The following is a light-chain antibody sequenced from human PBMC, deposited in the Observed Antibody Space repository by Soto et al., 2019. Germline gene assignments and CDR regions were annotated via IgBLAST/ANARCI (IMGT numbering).Light chain of an antibody. CDR2: EVR. CDR3: SSYTTSSTLV. V-gene: IGLV2-14*01. J-gene: IGLJ3*02. Sequence: QSVLTQPPSVSGAPGQRVTISCTGTNRDVGSYNLVSWYQQRPGEAPKLIISEVRNRPSGISYRFTGSKSGNTASLTISGLQAEDEADYYCSSYTTSSTLVFGGGTKVTVL. CDR1: NRDVGSYNL.